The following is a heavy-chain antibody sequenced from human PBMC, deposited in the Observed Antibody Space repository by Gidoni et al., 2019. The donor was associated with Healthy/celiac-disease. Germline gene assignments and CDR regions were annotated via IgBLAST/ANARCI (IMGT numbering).Heavy chain of an antibody. CDR1: GYPFTIYG. CDR3: ARSRNFGSYGVGAFDI. CDR2: TSAYNGNT. Sequence: QFQLVQSGAAVKKPAASVKVSCQASGYPFTIYGISWLRQAPGLGLEWMGWTSAYNGNTNYAQKLQGRVTMTTDTSTSTAHMELRSLRSDDTAVYYCARSRNFGSYGVGAFDIWGQGTMVTVAS. D-gene: IGHD1-26*01. V-gene: IGHV1-18*04. J-gene: IGHJ3*02.